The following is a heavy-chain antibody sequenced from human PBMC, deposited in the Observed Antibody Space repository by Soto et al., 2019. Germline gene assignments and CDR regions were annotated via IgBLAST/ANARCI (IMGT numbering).Heavy chain of an antibody. D-gene: IGHD6-19*01. V-gene: IGHV3-23*01. J-gene: IGHJ6*02. CDR2: ISSSGGTT. Sequence: PGGSLRLSCATSGFNFNNYAMSWVRQAPGERLEWVSFISSSGGTTYYADSVKGRFTISRDNAKNSLYLELNSLRAEDTAIYYCAKWEGIAVDGPNYYGLDVWGQGTSVTVSS. CDR1: GFNFNNYA. CDR3: AKWEGIAVDGPNYYGLDV.